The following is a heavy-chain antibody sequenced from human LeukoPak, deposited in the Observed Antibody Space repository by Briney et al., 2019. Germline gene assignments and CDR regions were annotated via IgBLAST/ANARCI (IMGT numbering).Heavy chain of an antibody. CDR3: ARVPRDDYYFDY. V-gene: IGHV3-53*01. CDR1: GFTFDDYA. CDR2: LYYDGST. D-gene: IGHD3-16*01. J-gene: IGHJ4*02. Sequence: PGRSLRLSCAASGFTFDDYAMHWVRQAPGKGLEFVSPLYYDGSTYYADSVKGRFTFSRDNSKNALYLQMNSLRADDTAVYYCARVPRDDYYFDYWGQGTLVTVSS.